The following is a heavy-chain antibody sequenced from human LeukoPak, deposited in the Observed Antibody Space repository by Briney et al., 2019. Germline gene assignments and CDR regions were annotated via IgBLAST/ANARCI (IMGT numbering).Heavy chain of an antibody. CDR1: GFTFSSYE. CDR3: ARDGTPNYSSGWVYMDV. CDR2: ISSSGSTI. V-gene: IGHV3-48*03. Sequence: GGSLRLSCAASGFTFSSYEMNWVRQAPGKGLEWVSYISSSGSTIYYADSVKGRFTISRDNAKNSLYLQMNSLRVEDTAVYYCARDGTPNYSSGWVYMDVWGEGTTVTISS. D-gene: IGHD6-25*01. J-gene: IGHJ6*03.